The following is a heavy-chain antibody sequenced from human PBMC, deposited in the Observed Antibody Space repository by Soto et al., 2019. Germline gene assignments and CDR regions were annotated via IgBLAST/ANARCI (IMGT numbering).Heavy chain of an antibody. J-gene: IGHJ6*02. CDR1: GFTFSSYS. CDR2: ISSSSSYI. CDR3: ARCIAAAGTEIYYYYGMDV. D-gene: IGHD6-13*01. V-gene: IGHV3-21*01. Sequence: GGSLRLSCAASGFTFSSYSMNWVRQAPGKGLEWVSSISSSSSYIYYADSVKGRFTISRDNAKNSLYLQMNSLRAEDTAVYYCARCIAAAGTEIYYYYGMDVWGQGTTVTVSS.